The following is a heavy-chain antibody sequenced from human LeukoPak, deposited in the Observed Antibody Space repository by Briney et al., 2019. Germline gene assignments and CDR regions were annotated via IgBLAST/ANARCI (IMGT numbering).Heavy chain of an antibody. J-gene: IGHJ4*02. D-gene: IGHD2-15*01. Sequence: SVKVSCKASGGTFISYAISWVRQAPGQGVEWRGGIIPIFGTANYAQQSQGRVTMTRDTSISTAYMELSRLRSDDTAVYYCARDEGYCSGGSCYTNYYFDYWGQGTLVTVSS. CDR1: GGTFISYA. CDR3: ARDEGYCSGGSCYTNYYFDY. V-gene: IGHV1-69*05. CDR2: IIPIFGTA.